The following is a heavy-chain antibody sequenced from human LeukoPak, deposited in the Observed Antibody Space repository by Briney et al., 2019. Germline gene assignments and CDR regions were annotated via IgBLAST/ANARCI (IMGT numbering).Heavy chain of an antibody. CDR1: GFTFSSYA. J-gene: IGHJ3*02. Sequence: GGSLRLSCAATGFTFSSYAMHWVRQAPGKGLEWVAVISYDGSNKYYADSVKGRFTISRDNSKNTLYLQMNSLRAEDTAVYYCARERLLLNDAFDIWGQGTMVTVSS. CDR3: ARERLLLNDAFDI. CDR2: ISYDGSNK. D-gene: IGHD3-22*01. V-gene: IGHV3-30-3*01.